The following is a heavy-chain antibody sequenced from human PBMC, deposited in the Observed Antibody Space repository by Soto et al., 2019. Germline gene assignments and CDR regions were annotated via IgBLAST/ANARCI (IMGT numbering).Heavy chain of an antibody. CDR1: GDSIRDSTYY. V-gene: IGHV4-39*01. CDR3: ARHSTGYYYTWFHP. D-gene: IGHD3-22*01. CDR2: IFYSGST. Sequence: SETLSLTCTVSGDSIRDSTYYWGWIRQPPGKGLEWIGSIFYSGSTFYNPSLKSRITISVDTSKNQFSLKLNSVTAADTAVYYCARHSTGYYYTWFHPWGQGTLVTVSS. J-gene: IGHJ5*02.